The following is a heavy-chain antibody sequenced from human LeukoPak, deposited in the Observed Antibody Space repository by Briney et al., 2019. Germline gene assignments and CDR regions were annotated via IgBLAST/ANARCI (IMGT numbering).Heavy chain of an antibody. CDR2: INPNRGGT. J-gene: IGHJ5*02. V-gene: IGHV1-2*04. CDR1: GYTFTGYY. CDR3: GRGRRDGYNNNWFDP. Sequence: VASVAVSCTASGYTFTGYYMDGVRQAPGQGLGWVGGINPNRGGTNYTHTFQGWFTMTRDTSISTAYLELSMLRSGDTAGVCFGRGRRDGYNNNWFDPWGQGTLVTVSS. D-gene: IGHD5-24*01.